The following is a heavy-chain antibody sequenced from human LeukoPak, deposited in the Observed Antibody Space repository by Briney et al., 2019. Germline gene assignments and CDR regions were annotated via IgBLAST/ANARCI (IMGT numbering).Heavy chain of an antibody. Sequence: PGGSLRLSCAASAFIFSSHGMSWVRQAPAQGLEWVSGISGSGENTYNADSVKGRFTISRDNSRRTLYLQMNNLRVEDTAVYYCVRDRLNYASGYFDYWGQGTLVTVSS. J-gene: IGHJ4*02. CDR1: AFIFSSHG. CDR2: ISGSGENT. V-gene: IGHV3-23*01. CDR3: VRDRLNYASGYFDY. D-gene: IGHD3-10*01.